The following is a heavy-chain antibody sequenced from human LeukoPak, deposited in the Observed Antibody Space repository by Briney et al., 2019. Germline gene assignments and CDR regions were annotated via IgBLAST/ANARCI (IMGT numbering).Heavy chain of an antibody. CDR2: IYYSGST. D-gene: IGHD4-23*01. V-gene: IGHV4-59*01. CDR1: GGSISSYY. J-gene: IGHJ3*02. CDR3: ARDDAVNPNPPDDAFDI. Sequence: SETLSLTCTVSGGSISSYYWSWIRQPPGKGLEWIGYIYYSGSTNYNPSLKSRVTISVDTSKNQFSLKLSSVTAADTAVYYCARDDAVNPNPPDDAFDIWGQGTMVTVSS.